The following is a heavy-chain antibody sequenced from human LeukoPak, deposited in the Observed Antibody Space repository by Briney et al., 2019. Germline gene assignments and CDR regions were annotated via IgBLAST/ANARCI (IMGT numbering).Heavy chain of an antibody. CDR3: ARIRGGPIAATGTGTYNWFDP. D-gene: IGHD6-13*01. J-gene: IGHJ5*02. CDR2: IYNGGSA. V-gene: IGHV4-59*01. CDR1: GGSISSYY. Sequence: SETLSLTCTVSGGSISSYYWSWIRQPPGKGLEWIGYIYNGGSANYNPSLKSRVTISVDTSKNQFSLKLSSVTAADTAVYYCARIRGGPIAATGTGTYNWFDPWGQGALVTVSS.